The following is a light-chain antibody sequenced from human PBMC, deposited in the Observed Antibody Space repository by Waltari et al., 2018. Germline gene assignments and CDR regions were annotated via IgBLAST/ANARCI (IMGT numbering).Light chain of an antibody. V-gene: IGLV1-40*01. Sequence: QSVPTQPPSVSGAPGQRVTISCIVSRSHIGAAYDVHWYQQLPGSAPKLLIYGNNNRPSGVPDRFSGSKSGTSASLAITGLRAEDEGDYYCQSYDSSQSGGVFGGGTKLAVL. CDR3: QSYDSSQSGGV. CDR2: GNN. CDR1: RSHIGAAYD. J-gene: IGLJ3*02.